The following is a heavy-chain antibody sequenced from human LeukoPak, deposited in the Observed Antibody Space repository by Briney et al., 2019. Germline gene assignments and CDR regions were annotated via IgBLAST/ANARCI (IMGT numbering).Heavy chain of an antibody. D-gene: IGHD1-26*01. V-gene: IGHV4-34*01. CDR3: ARAPSTRGPFGY. Sequence: ASETLSLTCTVSGGSFSSYYWSWIRQPPGKGLEWIGEINHSGSTNYNPSLKSRVTISVDTSKNQFSLKLSSVTAADTAVYYCARAPSTRGPFGYWGQGTLVTVSS. J-gene: IGHJ4*02. CDR2: INHSGST. CDR1: GGSFSSYY.